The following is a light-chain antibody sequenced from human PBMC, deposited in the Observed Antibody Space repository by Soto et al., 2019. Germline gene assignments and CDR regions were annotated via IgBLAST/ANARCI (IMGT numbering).Light chain of an antibody. CDR1: QSVSSS. CDR2: DAS. Sequence: EIVLTQSPATLSLSPGERATLSCRASQSVSSSLAWYQQKPGQAPRLLIYDASNRATAIPARFSGSGSGTDFTLTISSLEPADFAVYYCQQRTNWPYTFGQGTKLEIK. V-gene: IGKV3-11*01. CDR3: QQRTNWPYT. J-gene: IGKJ2*01.